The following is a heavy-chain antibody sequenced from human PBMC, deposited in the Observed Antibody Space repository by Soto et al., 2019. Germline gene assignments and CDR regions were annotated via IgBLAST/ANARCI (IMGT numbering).Heavy chain of an antibody. V-gene: IGHV6-1*01. J-gene: IGHJ6*02. CDR3: ARSEDVLRYFDWLPRWPGGMDV. CDR1: GDSVSINSAA. Sequence: SQTLALTCAISGDSVSINSAACNWIRQSPSRGLEWLGRTYYRSKWYNDYAVSVKSRITINPDTSKNQFSLQLNSVTPEDTAVYYCARSEDVLRYFDWLPRWPGGMDVWGQGTTVTVSS. D-gene: IGHD3-9*01. CDR2: TYYRSKWYN.